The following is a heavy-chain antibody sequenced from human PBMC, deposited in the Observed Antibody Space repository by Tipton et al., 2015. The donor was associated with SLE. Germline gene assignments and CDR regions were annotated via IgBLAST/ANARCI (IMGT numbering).Heavy chain of an antibody. CDR1: GFTFDDYT. CDR3: ARVLGPRNFDL. CDR2: ISWDGGST. V-gene: IGHV3-43*01. Sequence: SLRLSCAASGFTFDDYTMHWVRQAPGKGLEWVSLISWDGGSTYYADSVKGRFTISRDNAKNSLYLQMNSLRAEDTALYYCARVLGPRNFDLWGRGTLVTVSS. J-gene: IGHJ2*01.